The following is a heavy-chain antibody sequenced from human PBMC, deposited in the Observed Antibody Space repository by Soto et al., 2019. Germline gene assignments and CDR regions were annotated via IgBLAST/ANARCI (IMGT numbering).Heavy chain of an antibody. Sequence: QLLQSGAEVKKPGASVTVSCKASGYTFLIYFVHWVRQAPGQGLEWMGIINPGSGTTTYSQQFQGRVIMTSDTSTNTVHMAMTSLTSEDTAVYFRAREKILDGSGRRHYYGMDVWGQGTAVSVSS. V-gene: IGHV1-46*01. D-gene: IGHD3-10*01. J-gene: IGHJ6*02. CDR1: GYTFLIYF. CDR2: INPGSGTT. CDR3: AREKILDGSGRRHYYGMDV.